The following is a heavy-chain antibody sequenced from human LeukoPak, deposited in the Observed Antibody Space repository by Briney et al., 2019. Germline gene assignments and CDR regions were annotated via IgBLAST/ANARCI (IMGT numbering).Heavy chain of an antibody. CDR2: IYYSGST. Sequence: SETLSLTCAVSGGSISSSNWWTWVRQPPGKGLEWIGEIYYSGSTNYNPSLKSRVTISVDRSKNQFSLKLSSVTAADTAVYYCARVSWFPGTSYYYMDVWGKGTTVTVSS. CDR3: ARVSWFPGTSYYYMDV. D-gene: IGHD1-1*01. J-gene: IGHJ6*03. V-gene: IGHV4-4*02. CDR1: GGSISSSNW.